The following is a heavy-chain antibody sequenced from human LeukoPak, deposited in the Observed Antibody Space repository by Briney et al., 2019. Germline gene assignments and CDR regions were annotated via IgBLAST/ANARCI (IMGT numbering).Heavy chain of an antibody. D-gene: IGHD1-26*01. Sequence: GGSLRLSCAASGFIFSDYAMSWVRQAPGKGLEWLSGMSKSGYYTYNTESVKGRFTISRDNSKNTLYLQMSDLRAEDTAIYYCAKFNGRELAEYYLDYWGHGTLVTVSS. CDR1: GFIFSDYA. CDR2: MSKSGYYT. CDR3: AKFNGRELAEYYLDY. V-gene: IGHV3-23*01. J-gene: IGHJ4*01.